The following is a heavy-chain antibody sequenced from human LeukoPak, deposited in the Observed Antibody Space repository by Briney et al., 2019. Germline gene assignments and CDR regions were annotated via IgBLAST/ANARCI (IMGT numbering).Heavy chain of an antibody. CDR2: IIPIFGTA. CDR1: GGTFSSYA. V-gene: IGHV1-69*05. D-gene: IGHD3-22*01. J-gene: IGHJ3*02. Sequence: SVKVSCKASGGTFSSYAISWVRQAPGPGLEWMGGIIPIFGTANYAQKFQRRVTITTDESTSTAYMELSSLRSEDTAVYYCARELLNYYDSSGYPTGAFDIWGQGTMVTVSS. CDR3: ARELLNYYDSSGYPTGAFDI.